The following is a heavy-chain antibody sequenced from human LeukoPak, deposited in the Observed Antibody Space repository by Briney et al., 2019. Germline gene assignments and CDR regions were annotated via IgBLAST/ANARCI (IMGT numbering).Heavy chain of an antibody. J-gene: IGHJ4*02. CDR3: ARVPIIRGVIED. CDR1: GGSFSGYY. D-gene: IGHD3-10*01. CDR2: ISGSGST. Sequence: SETLSLTCAVYGGSFSGYYWSWIRQHPEKGLEWIGYISGSGSTYYSPSLRSRVTVSADTSKNQFSLKLTSVTAADTAVFYCARVPIIRGVIEDWGQGTLVSVSS. V-gene: IGHV4-31*11.